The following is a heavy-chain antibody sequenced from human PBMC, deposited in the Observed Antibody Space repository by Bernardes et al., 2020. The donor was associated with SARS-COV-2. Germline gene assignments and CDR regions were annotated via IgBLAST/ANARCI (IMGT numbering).Heavy chain of an antibody. V-gene: IGHV3-74*01. CDR1: GFTVSSNY. CDR3: VRVGCSSTSCYFDY. Sequence: GSLRLSCAASGFTVSSNYMSWVRQAPGKGLVWVSRINIDGSSTTYADSVKGRFTISRDNAKNTLYLQMNSLRAEDTAVYYCVRVGCSSTSCYFDYWGQGTLVTVSS. J-gene: IGHJ4*02. CDR2: INIDGSST. D-gene: IGHD2-2*01.